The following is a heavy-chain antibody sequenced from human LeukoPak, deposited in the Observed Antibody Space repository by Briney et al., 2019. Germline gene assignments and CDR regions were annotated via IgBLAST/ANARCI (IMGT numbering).Heavy chain of an antibody. Sequence: GASEKVSCKASGGTFSSYTISWVRQAPGQGLEWMGRIIPILGIANYAQKFQGRVTITADKSTSTAYMELSSLRSEDTAVYYCAIDYGGNSYYYYYMDVWGKGTTVTVSS. V-gene: IGHV1-69*02. CDR1: GGTFSSYT. CDR2: IIPILGIA. CDR3: AIDYGGNSYYYYYMDV. J-gene: IGHJ6*03. D-gene: IGHD4-23*01.